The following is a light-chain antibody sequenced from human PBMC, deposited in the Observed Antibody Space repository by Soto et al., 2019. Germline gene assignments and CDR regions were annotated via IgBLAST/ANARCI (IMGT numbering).Light chain of an antibody. V-gene: IGKV3-15*01. J-gene: IGKJ4*01. CDR1: QSVSSN. Sequence: EIVMTQSPATLSASPGERATLSCRASQSVSSNLAWYQQKPGQAPRLLIYDASTRATGIPAGFSGSGSGTEFTLTISSLQSEDFAVYYCQQYNNWPLTFGGGTKVEIK. CDR3: QQYNNWPLT. CDR2: DAS.